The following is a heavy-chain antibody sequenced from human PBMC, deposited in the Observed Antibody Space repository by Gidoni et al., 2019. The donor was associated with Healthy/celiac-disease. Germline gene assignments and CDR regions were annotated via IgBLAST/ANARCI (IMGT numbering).Heavy chain of an antibody. CDR2: SSGSGGST. CDR1: GFTFSSYA. J-gene: IGHJ4*02. Sequence: AASGFTFSSYAMNWVRQAPGKGLEWVSASSGSGGSTYYADAVKGRFTISRDNSKNTLYLQMNSLRAEDTAVYYCAKDRYGDYVLWGQGTLVTVSS. D-gene: IGHD4-17*01. CDR3: AKDRYGDYVL. V-gene: IGHV3-23*01.